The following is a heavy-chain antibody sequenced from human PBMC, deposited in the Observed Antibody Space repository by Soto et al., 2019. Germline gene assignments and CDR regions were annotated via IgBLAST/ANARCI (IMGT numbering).Heavy chain of an antibody. V-gene: IGHV1-69*01. CDR2: IIPIFGTA. CDR3: ARDNRLVVTATGDYYYGMDV. J-gene: IGHJ6*02. CDR1: GGTFSTYP. Sequence: SVKVACKXSGGTFSTYPISWVRLAPGQGLEWMGGIIPIFGTAKYAQKFQGRVTIIADESTSTAYMELSSLRSEDTAVYYCARDNRLVVTATGDYYYGMDVWGQGTTVTVSS. D-gene: IGHD2-21*02.